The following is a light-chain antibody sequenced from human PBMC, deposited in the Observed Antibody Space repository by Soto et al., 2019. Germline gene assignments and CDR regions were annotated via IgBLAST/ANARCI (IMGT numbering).Light chain of an antibody. J-gene: IGLJ1*01. CDR3: SSYTSSSTLVV. V-gene: IGLV2-14*01. Sequence: QSALTRPASVSGSPGQSITISCTGTSSDVGGYNYVSWCQQHPGKAPKLMIYDVSNRPSGVSNRFSGSKSGNTASLTISGLQAEDEADYYCSSYTSSSTLVVFGTGTKVTV. CDR2: DVS. CDR1: SSDVGGYNY.